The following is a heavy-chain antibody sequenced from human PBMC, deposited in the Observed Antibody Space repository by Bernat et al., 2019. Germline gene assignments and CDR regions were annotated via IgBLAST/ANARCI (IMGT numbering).Heavy chain of an antibody. CDR1: GFTFSSYG. D-gene: IGHD4-17*01. CDR2: ISYDGSNK. V-gene: IGHV3-30*18. Sequence: QVQLVESGGGVVQPGRSLRLSCAASGFTFSSYGMHWVRQAPGKGLEWVAVISYDGSNKYYADSVKGRFTISRDNSKNTLYLQMNSLRAEDTAVYYCAKEDGRSVTNTLDYWGQGTLVTVSS. CDR3: AKEDGRSVTNTLDY. J-gene: IGHJ4*02.